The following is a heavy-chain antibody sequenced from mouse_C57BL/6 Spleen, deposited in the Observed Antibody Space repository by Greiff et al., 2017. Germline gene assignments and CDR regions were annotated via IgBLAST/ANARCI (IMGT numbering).Heavy chain of an antibody. CDR3: ARTSSLYYFDY. CDR2: ISSGSSTI. D-gene: IGHD1-1*01. Sequence: DVMLVESGGGLVKPGGSLKLSCAASGFTFSDYGMHWVRQAPEKGLEWVAYISSGSSTIYYADTVKGRFTFSRDNAKNTLFLQITSLRSEDTAMYYCARTSSLYYFDYWGQGTTLTVAS. J-gene: IGHJ2*01. V-gene: IGHV5-17*01. CDR1: GFTFSDYG.